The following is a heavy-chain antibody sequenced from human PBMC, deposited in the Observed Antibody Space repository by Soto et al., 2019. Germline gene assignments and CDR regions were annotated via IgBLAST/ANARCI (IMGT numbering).Heavy chain of an antibody. V-gene: IGHV3-7*01. Sequence: VYLVESGGGSVQPGGSLRLSCAASGFTFKSYWMAWVRQAPGKGLEWVANMKEDGGEINYVESVRGRFTISRDNAENSLHLQMSSLRAEDTAVYHCVRDRGYSTYDNWGQGTLVTVSS. CDR2: MKEDGGEI. CDR3: VRDRGYSTYDN. J-gene: IGHJ4*02. D-gene: IGHD3-22*01. CDR1: GFTFKSYW.